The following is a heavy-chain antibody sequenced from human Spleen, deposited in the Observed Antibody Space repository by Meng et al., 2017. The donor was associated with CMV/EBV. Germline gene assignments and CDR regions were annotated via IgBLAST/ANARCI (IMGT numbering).Heavy chain of an antibody. V-gene: IGHV3-66*02. CDR1: GFTVSSNH. Sequence: GESLKISCAASGFTVSSNHMSWVRQALGKGLEWVSVIYSGGSTYYVDSVKGRFTISRDSSKNMLYLQMNSPRVEDTAVYYCVREPSETGMDVWGQGTTVTVSS. CDR3: VREPSETGMDV. J-gene: IGHJ6*02. CDR2: IYSGGST.